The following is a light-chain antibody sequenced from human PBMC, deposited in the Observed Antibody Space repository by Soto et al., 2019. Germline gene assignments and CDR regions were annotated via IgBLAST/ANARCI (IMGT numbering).Light chain of an antibody. Sequence: QSALTQPASVSGSPGQSITISCTGTSSDVGGYNYVSWHQQHPGKAPKVMIYEVSNRPSGVSNRFSGSKSGNTASLTISGLQAEDEADYYCSSYTGSSTVFGGGTQLTVL. CDR3: SSYTGSSTV. J-gene: IGLJ2*01. CDR2: EVS. CDR1: SSDVGGYNY. V-gene: IGLV2-14*01.